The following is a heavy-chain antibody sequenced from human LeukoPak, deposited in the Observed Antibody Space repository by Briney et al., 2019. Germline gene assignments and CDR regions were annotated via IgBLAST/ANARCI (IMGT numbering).Heavy chain of an antibody. CDR2: ISGSGGTT. CDR3: AKDQGIQLWLKYFQH. CDR1: GFTFNNYA. D-gene: IGHD5-18*01. V-gene: IGHV3-23*01. Sequence: GGSLRLSCAASGFTFNNYAMTWVRQAPGKGLEWVSAISGSGGTTLYADSVKGRFTISRDNSKSTLYLQMNSLRAEDTAVYYCAKDQGIQLWLKYFQHWGQGTLVTVS. J-gene: IGHJ1*01.